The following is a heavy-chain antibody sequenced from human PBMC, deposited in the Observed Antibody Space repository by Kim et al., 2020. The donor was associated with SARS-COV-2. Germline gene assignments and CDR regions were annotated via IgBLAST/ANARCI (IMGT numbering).Heavy chain of an antibody. Sequence: GESLKISCKGSGYSFTNFWIGWVRQMPGKGLEWMGIIYPGDSDTRYSPSFQGQVTISADKSISTAYLQWSSLRASDTAMYYCTRRDYGGNSPWEDFWGQGTLVTVSS. CDR1: GYSFTNFW. J-gene: IGHJ4*02. V-gene: IGHV5-51*01. CDR2: IYPGDSDT. D-gene: IGHD2-21*02. CDR3: TRRDYGGNSPWEDF.